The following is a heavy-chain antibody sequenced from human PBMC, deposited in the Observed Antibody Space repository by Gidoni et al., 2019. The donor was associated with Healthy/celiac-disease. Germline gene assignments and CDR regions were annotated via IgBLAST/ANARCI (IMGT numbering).Heavy chain of an antibody. Sequence: QVQLQESGPGLVKPSQTLSLICTVSGGSISSGGYYWSWIRQHPGKGLEWIGYIYYSGSTYYNPSLKSRVTISVDTSKNQFSLKLSSVTAADTAVYYCARSSSGYYPIFDYWGQGTLVTVSS. CDR1: GGSISSGGYY. J-gene: IGHJ4*02. CDR3: ARSSSGYYPIFDY. CDR2: IYYSGST. V-gene: IGHV4-31*03. D-gene: IGHD3-22*01.